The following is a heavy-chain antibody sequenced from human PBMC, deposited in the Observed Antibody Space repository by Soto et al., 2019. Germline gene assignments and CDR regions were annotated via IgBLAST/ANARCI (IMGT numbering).Heavy chain of an antibody. CDR2: IMPIFRTP. V-gene: IGHV1-69*12. CDR1: GGTFRNSA. J-gene: IGHJ6*02. D-gene: IGHD1-1*01. Sequence: QVQLEQSGAEVKKPGSSVKVSCKASGGTFRNSAISWVRQAPGQGLEGLGGIMPIFRTPEYSQKFQGRVTVTADESTSTAYMELRGLRSDDTAVYYCARDNDRPQLGGNYYYILDVWGQGTTVTVSS. CDR3: ARDNDRPQLGGNYYYILDV.